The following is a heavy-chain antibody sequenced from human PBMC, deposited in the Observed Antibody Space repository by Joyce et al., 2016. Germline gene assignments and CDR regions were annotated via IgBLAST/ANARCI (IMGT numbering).Heavy chain of an antibody. CDR2: ISAYNGNT. J-gene: IGHJ4*02. D-gene: IGHD3-16*02. V-gene: IGHV1-18*01. CDR3: ARQYYDYVWGSYRYLDY. CDR1: GYTFSSYG. Sequence: QVQLVQSGAEVKKPGASVKVSCKASGYTFSSYGISWVRQDPGQGLEWMGWISAYNGNTNYAQKLQGRVTMTTDTPTSTAYMELRSLGADDTAVYYCARQYYDYVWGSYRYLDYWGQGTLVTVSS.